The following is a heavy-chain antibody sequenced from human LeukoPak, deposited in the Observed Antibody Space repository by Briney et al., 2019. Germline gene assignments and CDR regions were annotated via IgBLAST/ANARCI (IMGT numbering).Heavy chain of an antibody. D-gene: IGHD3-3*01. CDR1: GFTFSSYS. CDR3: ARGSIFGVVRYYFDY. Sequence: GGSLRLSCAASGFTFSSYSMNWVRQAPGKGLEWVSYISSSSSTMYYADSVKGRFTISRDNAKNSLYLQMNSLRDEDTAVYYCARGSIFGVVRYYFDYWGQGTLVTVSS. V-gene: IGHV3-48*02. J-gene: IGHJ4*02. CDR2: ISSSSSTM.